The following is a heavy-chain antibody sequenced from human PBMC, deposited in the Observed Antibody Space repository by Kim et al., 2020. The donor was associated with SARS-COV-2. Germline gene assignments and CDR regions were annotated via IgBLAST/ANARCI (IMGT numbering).Heavy chain of an antibody. V-gene: IGHV3-48*04. D-gene: IGHD6-19*01. CDR3: AGVGKESGNGS. CDR2: ISSSSSTI. J-gene: IGHJ6*03. CDR1: GFTFSSNS. Sequence: GGSLRLSCAASGFTFSSNSMNWVRQAPGKGLEWVSYISSSSSTIYSEASVRGCIITTSVNANNFLLQLINIMGGETTVVYYCAGVGKESGNGSGGKG.